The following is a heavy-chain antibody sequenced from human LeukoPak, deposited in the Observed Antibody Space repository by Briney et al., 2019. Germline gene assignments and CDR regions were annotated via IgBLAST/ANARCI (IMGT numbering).Heavy chain of an antibody. V-gene: IGHV1-2*05. D-gene: IGHD2-8*01. CDR3: AGDKGMVRTNWFDP. CDR1: GYTFTGYY. CDR2: INPNSGGT. Sequence: ASVKVSCKASGYTFTGYYMHWVRQAPGQGLEWMGRINPNSGGTNYAQKFQGRVTMTRDTSISTAYMELSRLRSDDTVVYYCAGDKGMVRTNWFDPWGQGTLVTVSS. J-gene: IGHJ5*02.